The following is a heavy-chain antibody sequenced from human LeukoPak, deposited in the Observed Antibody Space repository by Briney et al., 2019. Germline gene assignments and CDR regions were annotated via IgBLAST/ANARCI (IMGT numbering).Heavy chain of an antibody. CDR1: GFTFSSYS. J-gene: IGHJ4*02. V-gene: IGHV3-48*04. CDR3: ARDAPYYDILTGYLDY. D-gene: IGHD3-9*01. CDR2: ISSSSSTI. Sequence: GGSLRLSCAASGFTFSSYSMNWVRQAPGKGLEWVSYISSSSSTIYYADSVKGRFTISRDNAKNSLYLQMNSLRAEDTAVYYCARDAPYYDILTGYLDYWGQGTLVTVSS.